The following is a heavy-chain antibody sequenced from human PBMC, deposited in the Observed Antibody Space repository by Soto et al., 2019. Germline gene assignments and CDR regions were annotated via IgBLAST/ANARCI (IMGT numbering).Heavy chain of an antibody. CDR2: VHYSGST. Sequence: QVQLQESGPGLVKPSETLSLTCVVSGGSISSHYWSWIRQPPGSGLEWIGFVHYSGSTNYSPSLKSRVTMSLDTSKNQFSLHLSSVTAADTAFYFCARRDYSTSSLGPFDYWGQGILVTVSS. J-gene: IGHJ4*02. CDR1: GGSISSHY. V-gene: IGHV4-59*11. CDR3: ARRDYSTSSLGPFDY. D-gene: IGHD6-6*01.